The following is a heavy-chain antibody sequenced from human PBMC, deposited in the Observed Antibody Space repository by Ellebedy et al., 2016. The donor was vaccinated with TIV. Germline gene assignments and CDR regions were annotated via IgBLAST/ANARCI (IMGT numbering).Heavy chain of an antibody. J-gene: IGHJ3*02. V-gene: IGHV3-23*01. CDR1: GFTLTSHA. Sequence: PGGSLRLSCAASGFTLTSHAMSWVRQAPGKGLEWVSAISGGGGDTYYADSVKGRFTISRDNSKNTLYLQMNSLRAEDTALYYCAKGVYYYGLGSYFPTFFDDAFDIWGQGTMVTVSS. CDR3: AKGVYYYGLGSYFPTFFDDAFDI. D-gene: IGHD3-10*01. CDR2: ISGGGGDT.